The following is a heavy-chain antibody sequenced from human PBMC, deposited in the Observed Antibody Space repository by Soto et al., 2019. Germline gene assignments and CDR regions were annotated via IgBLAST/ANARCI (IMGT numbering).Heavy chain of an antibody. CDR3: ARHGVPYSAYCSSPSCRFLYYYMDV. V-gene: IGHV1-3*01. D-gene: IGHD2-2*01. CDR1: GYTVTNYA. CDR2: INAGNGDT. Sequence: GASVKVSCKASGYTVTNYAMQWVRQAPGQRLERMGWINAGNGDTRYARKFQGRVSMTRDTSINTAYMELSSLTSEDTAVYYCARHGVPYSAYCSSPSCRFLYYYMDVWGKGTTVTVSS. J-gene: IGHJ6*03.